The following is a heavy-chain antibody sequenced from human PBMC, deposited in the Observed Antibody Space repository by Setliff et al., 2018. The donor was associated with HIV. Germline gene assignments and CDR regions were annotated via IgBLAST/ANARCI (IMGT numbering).Heavy chain of an antibody. CDR2: TRNKANGYIT. Sequence: GGSLRLSCAGSGFTFDGYGMDWVRQAPGKGLEWVGRTRNKANGYITEYGASVQGRFTISRDNSKDSLSLQMNNLKAEDTAVYYCVRAAAGLDIWSQGIRVTVSS. V-gene: IGHV3-72*01. CDR3: VRAAAGLDI. CDR1: GFTFDGYG. J-gene: IGHJ4*02.